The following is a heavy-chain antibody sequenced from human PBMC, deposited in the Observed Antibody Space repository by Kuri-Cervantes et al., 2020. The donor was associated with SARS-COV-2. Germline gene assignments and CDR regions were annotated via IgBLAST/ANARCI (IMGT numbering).Heavy chain of an antibody. Sequence: GGSLRLSCAASGFTFSSYSMNWVRQAPGKGLEWVSSISSSNSYIYYADSVKGRFTISRDNAKNSLYLQMISLRAEDTAVYYCARAGRWELLLGRLAYFDYWGQGTLVTVSS. D-gene: IGHD1-26*01. CDR3: ARAGRWELLLGRLAYFDY. J-gene: IGHJ4*02. CDR2: ISSSNSYI. V-gene: IGHV3-21*01. CDR1: GFTFSSYS.